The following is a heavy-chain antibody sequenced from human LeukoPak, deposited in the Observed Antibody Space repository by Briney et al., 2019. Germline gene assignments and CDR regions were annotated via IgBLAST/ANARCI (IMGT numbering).Heavy chain of an antibody. CDR1: GFTFSSYS. CDR3: ARPDLGYCSGGSCLSYYMDV. J-gene: IGHJ6*03. CDR2: ISSSSSYI. D-gene: IGHD2-15*01. Sequence: GGSLRLSCAASGFTFSSYSMNWVRQAPGKGLEWVSSISSSSSYIYYADSVKGRFTISRDNAKNSLYLQMNSLRAEDTAVYYCARPDLGYCSGGSCLSYYMDVWGKGTTVTVSS. V-gene: IGHV3-21*01.